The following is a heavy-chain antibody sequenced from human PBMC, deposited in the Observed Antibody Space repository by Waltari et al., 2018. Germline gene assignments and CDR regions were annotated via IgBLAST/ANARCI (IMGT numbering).Heavy chain of an antibody. J-gene: IGHJ6*03. V-gene: IGHV3-23*04. D-gene: IGHD1-7*01. CDR1: GFTFNTYA. CDR2: ISGNGVSR. Sequence: EVQLVESGGGWVQPGGSLRLSCAASGFTFNTYAMNWVRQAPGEGPEWVSTISGNGVSRYYADSVEGRFTISRDNSRNTVYLQMSSLRAEDTAIYYCAKAHWDYGNYYYYYMDGWGNGTTVIVSS. CDR3: AKAHWDYGNYYYYYMDG.